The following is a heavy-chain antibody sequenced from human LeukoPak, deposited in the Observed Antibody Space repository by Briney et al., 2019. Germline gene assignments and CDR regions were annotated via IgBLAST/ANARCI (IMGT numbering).Heavy chain of an antibody. CDR2: FHYSGST. Sequence: SETLSLTCRVSGASVSNYYWSWIRQSPGKGLEWIGFFHYSGSTNYNPSLNSRVTTSIDTSMNQLSLTLVSVTAADTAVYFCARTIAAAGSDWFDPWGQGTLVTVSS. J-gene: IGHJ5*02. D-gene: IGHD6-13*01. V-gene: IGHV4-59*08. CDR1: GASVSNYY. CDR3: ARTIAAAGSDWFDP.